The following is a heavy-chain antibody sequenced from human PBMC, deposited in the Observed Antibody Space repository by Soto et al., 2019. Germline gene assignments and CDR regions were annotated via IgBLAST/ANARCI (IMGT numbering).Heavy chain of an antibody. CDR2: INHSGST. D-gene: IGHD2-15*01. CDR1: GGSFSGYY. V-gene: IGHV4-34*01. CDR3: ARGGDGGNPGAWRGVGFDY. Sequence: QVQLQQWGAGLLKPSETLSLTCAVYGGSFSGYYWSWIRQPPGKGLEWIGEINHSGSTNYNPSLKSRVTISVDTSKNQFSLKLSSVTAADTAVYYCARGGDGGNPGAWRGVGFDYWGQGTLVTVSS. J-gene: IGHJ4*02.